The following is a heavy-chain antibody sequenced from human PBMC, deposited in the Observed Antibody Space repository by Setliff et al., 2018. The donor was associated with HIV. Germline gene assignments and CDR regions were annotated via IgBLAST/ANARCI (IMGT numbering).Heavy chain of an antibody. V-gene: IGHV4-4*07. CDR1: GGSISSYY. CDR2: IYASGKT. J-gene: IGHJ4*02. D-gene: IGHD3-3*01. Sequence: SETLSLTCSISGGSISSYYWSWIRQSGGKGLEWIGRIYASGKTTFNPSLKSRVRMSVDTSKNQFSLKLTSVTASDTAVYYCARGNNDLESFDYWGQGALVTSPQ. CDR3: ARGNNDLESFDY.